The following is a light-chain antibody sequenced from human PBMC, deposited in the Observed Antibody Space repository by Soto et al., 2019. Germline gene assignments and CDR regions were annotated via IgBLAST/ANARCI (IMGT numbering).Light chain of an antibody. CDR2: DVT. Sequence: QSALTQPPSVSGSRGQSVTISCTVTSSDVGDYEHVSWYQQAPGTAPKLIIFDVTNRPSGVPDRFSGSKSGNTPSLTIFGLQAEDEADYYCTLYTSSSTWVFGGGTKLTVL. J-gene: IGLJ3*02. CDR3: TLYTSSSTWV. CDR1: SSDVGDYEH. V-gene: IGLV2-18*01.